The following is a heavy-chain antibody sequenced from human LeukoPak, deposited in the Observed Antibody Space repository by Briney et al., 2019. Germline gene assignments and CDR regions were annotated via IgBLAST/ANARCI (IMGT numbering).Heavy chain of an antibody. CDR3: AREAFGDYYFDY. D-gene: IGHD3-10*01. J-gene: IGHJ4*02. CDR1: GFTFSSYS. CDR2: ISSSSSYI. V-gene: IGHV3-21*01. Sequence: PGGSLRLSCAASGFTFSSYSMNWVRQAPGKGLEWVSSISSSSSYICYADSVKGRFTISRDNAKNSLYLQMNSLRAEDTAVYYCAREAFGDYYFDYWGQGTLVTVSS.